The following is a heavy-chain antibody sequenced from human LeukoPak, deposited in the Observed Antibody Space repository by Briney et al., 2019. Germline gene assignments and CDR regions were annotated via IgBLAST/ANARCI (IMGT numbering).Heavy chain of an antibody. Sequence: PSKTLSLTCTVSGGSISGSFYYWGWIRQPPGKGLEWIGSIYSSGSTYYNPSLKSRVTMSIDTSKNQFSLKLSSVSAADTAVYYCAAEEHDHWGQGTLVTVSS. CDR2: IYSSGST. D-gene: IGHD1/OR15-1a*01. CDR1: GGSISGSFYY. V-gene: IGHV4-39*01. CDR3: AAEEHDH. J-gene: IGHJ4*02.